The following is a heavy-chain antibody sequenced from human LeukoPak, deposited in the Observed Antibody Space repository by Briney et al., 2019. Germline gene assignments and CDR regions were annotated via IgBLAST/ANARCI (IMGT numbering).Heavy chain of an antibody. J-gene: IGHJ4*02. Sequence: SETLSLTCVVYGGSFSGYYWSWIRQPPGKGLEWIGEINHSGSTNYNPSLKSRVTISVDTSKNQFSLKLSSVTAADTAVYYCASRGSYGSGSYYKDYWGQGTLVTVSS. CDR2: INHSGST. D-gene: IGHD3-10*01. V-gene: IGHV4-34*01. CDR1: GGSFSGYY. CDR3: ASRGSYGSGSYYKDY.